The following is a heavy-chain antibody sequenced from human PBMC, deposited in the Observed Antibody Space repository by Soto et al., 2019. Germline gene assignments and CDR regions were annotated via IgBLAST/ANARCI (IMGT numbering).Heavy chain of an antibody. CDR1: GFSLSTSGVG. CDR2: IYWDDDK. Sequence: QITLKESGPTLVKPTQTLTLTCTFSGFSLSTSGVGVGGIRQPPGKALEWLALIYWDDDKRYSPSLKSRLTITKDTSKNQVVLTMTNMEPVYTATYYCALTYYGSGSYYNVRWFDPWGQGTLVTVSS. CDR3: ALTYYGSGSYYNVRWFDP. V-gene: IGHV2-5*02. D-gene: IGHD3-10*01. J-gene: IGHJ5*02.